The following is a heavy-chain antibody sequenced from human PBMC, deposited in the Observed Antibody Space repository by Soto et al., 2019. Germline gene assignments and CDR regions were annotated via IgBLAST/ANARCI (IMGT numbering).Heavy chain of an antibody. CDR1: GFTFSSYG. V-gene: IGHV3-30*03. D-gene: IGHD3-16*01. CDR2: ISDTGSSH. CDR3: ARQAKIGDRSQFYFDS. Sequence: GGSLRLSCVGSGFTFSSYGMHWVRQAPGKGLECVAVISDTGSSHYYAASVEGRFTISRDNSQDTLYLQMDSLRPDDTAVYYCARQAKIGDRSQFYFDSWGQGTLVTVSS. J-gene: IGHJ4*02.